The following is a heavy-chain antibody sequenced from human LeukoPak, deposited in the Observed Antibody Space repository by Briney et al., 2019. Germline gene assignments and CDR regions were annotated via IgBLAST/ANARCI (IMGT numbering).Heavy chain of an antibody. J-gene: IGHJ5*02. D-gene: IGHD3-16*01. CDR3: AGGVLHGGGNWFDP. V-gene: IGHV1-2*06. Sequence: ASVKVSCKTSGYTFTGYYMHWLRQAPGQGLEWMGRINPNSGGTYYAQKFQGRVTMTRDTSISTSYMELTSLISDDTAVYYCAGGVLHGGGNWFDPWGQGTLATVSS. CDR1: GYTFTGYY. CDR2: INPNSGGT.